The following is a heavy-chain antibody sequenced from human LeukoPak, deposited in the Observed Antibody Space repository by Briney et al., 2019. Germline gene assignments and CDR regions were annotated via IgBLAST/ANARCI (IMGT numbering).Heavy chain of an antibody. D-gene: IGHD6-13*01. Sequence: GGSLRLSCAASGFIFNNYGMHWVRQAPGKGLEWVAVISYDGSNKYYADSVKGRFTISRDNSKNTLYLQMNSLRVEDTAVYYCAKAYGAAAGAYYFDYWGQGTLVTVSS. CDR1: GFIFNNYG. CDR3: AKAYGAAAGAYYFDY. CDR2: ISYDGSNK. J-gene: IGHJ4*02. V-gene: IGHV3-30*18.